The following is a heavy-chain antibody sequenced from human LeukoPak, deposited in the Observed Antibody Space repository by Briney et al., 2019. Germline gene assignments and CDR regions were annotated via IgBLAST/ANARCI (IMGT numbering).Heavy chain of an antibody. V-gene: IGHV3-30*02. J-gene: IGHJ4*02. CDR1: GFTFSSYD. CDR3: AKGVGYCSGGSCQQFDY. CDR2: IRYDGSNK. Sequence: GGSLRLSCAASGFTFSSYDIHWVRQAPGKGLEWVAFIRYDGSNKYYADSVRGRFTISRDNSKNTLYLQMNSLRAEDTAVYYCAKGVGYCSGGSCQQFDYWGQGTLVTVSS. D-gene: IGHD2-15*01.